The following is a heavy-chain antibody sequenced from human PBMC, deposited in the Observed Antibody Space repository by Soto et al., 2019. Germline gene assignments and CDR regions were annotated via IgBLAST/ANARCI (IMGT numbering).Heavy chain of an antibody. V-gene: IGHV3-21*02. Sequence: EVQLLESGGGLVQPGGSLRLSCVASGFTFSSYSMNWVRQAPGKGLEWVSSISSSSSYIYYADSVKGRFTISRDNAKNSLYLQMNSLRAEDTAVYYCARELNFGLYYDFWSGPFDYWGQGTLVTVSS. CDR1: GFTFSSYS. D-gene: IGHD3-3*01. CDR3: ARELNFGLYYDFWSGPFDY. CDR2: ISSSSSYI. J-gene: IGHJ4*02.